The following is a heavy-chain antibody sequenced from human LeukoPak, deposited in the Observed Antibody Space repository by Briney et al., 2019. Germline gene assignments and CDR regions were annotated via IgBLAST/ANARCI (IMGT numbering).Heavy chain of an antibody. CDR3: AKAYGGNSAWYFDL. Sequence: GGSLRLSCAASGFAFSSYAMSWVRQAPGKGLEWVSAISGSGGSTYYADSVKGRFTISRDNSKNTLYLQMNSLRAEDTAVYYCAKAYGGNSAWYFDLWGRGTLVTVSS. J-gene: IGHJ2*01. CDR1: GFAFSSYA. D-gene: IGHD4-23*01. V-gene: IGHV3-23*01. CDR2: ISGSGGST.